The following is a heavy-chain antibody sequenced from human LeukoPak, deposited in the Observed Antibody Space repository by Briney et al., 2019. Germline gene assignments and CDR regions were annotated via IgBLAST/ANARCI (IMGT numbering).Heavy chain of an antibody. CDR3: AKDRPNYYENNRHYYRLNGDS. CDR2: ISSSGEIT. D-gene: IGHD3-22*01. Sequence: GGSLRLSCAASGFTFSTYAMSWVRQTPGKGLEWVSSISSSGEITFYADSVKGRFTISRDNSKNRLYLQMDSLRAEDTALYYCAKDRPNYYENNRHYYRLNGDSWGQGTLVTVSS. J-gene: IGHJ5*01. CDR1: GFTFSTYA. V-gene: IGHV3-23*01.